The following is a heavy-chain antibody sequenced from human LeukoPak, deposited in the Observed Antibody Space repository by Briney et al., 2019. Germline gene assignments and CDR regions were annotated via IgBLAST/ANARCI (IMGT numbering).Heavy chain of an antibody. CDR1: GGSISSSSYY. CDR2: IYYSGST. J-gene: IGHJ3*02. Sequence: PSETLSLTCTVSGGSISSSSYYWGWIRQPPGKGLEWIGSIYYSGSTYYNPSLKSRVTMSVDTSKNQFSLKLSSVTAADTAVYYCARDRHPEDDAFDIWGQGTMVTVSS. CDR3: ARDRHPEDDAFDI. V-gene: IGHV4-39*07.